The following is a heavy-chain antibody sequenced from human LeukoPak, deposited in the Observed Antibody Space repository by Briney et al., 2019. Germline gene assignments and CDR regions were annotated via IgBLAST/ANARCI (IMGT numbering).Heavy chain of an antibody. Sequence: GGSLRLSCAASGFTFSSYSMNWVRQAPGKGLEWVSSISSSNSYIYYADSVRGRFTISRDNAKNSLFLQMNGLRAEDTAVYYCARTAMATFYFDYWAQGTLVTVSS. CDR2: ISSSNSYI. D-gene: IGHD5-18*01. V-gene: IGHV3-21*06. J-gene: IGHJ4*02. CDR1: GFTFSSYS. CDR3: ARTAMATFYFDY.